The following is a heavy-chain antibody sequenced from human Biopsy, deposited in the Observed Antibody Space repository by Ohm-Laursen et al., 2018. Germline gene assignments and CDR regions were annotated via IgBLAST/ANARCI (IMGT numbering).Heavy chain of an antibody. V-gene: IGHV1-18*01. J-gene: IGHJ6*02. Sequence: ASVKVSCKASGYTFTSYGISWVRQAPGQGFEWMGWINTENGNTIYAQNLQGRVTMTADTSTSTAYMEVTSLRSDDTAVYYCARAKLEPVYYYYGMDVWGQGTTVTVSS. CDR3: ARAKLEPVYYYYGMDV. CDR2: INTENGNT. D-gene: IGHD1-1*01. CDR1: GYTFTSYG.